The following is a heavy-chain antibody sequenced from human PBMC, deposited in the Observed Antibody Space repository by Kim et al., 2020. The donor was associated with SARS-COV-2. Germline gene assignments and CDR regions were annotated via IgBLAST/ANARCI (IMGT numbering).Heavy chain of an antibody. CDR3: ARDHSRRYYDSSGFLPLN. D-gene: IGHD3-22*01. CDR1: GFTFSSYS. Sequence: GGSLRLSCAASGFTFSSYSMKWVRQAPGKGLEWVSYISSSSSTIYYADSVKGRFTISRDNAKNSLYLQMNSLRDEDTAVYYCARDHSRRYYDSSGFLPLNWGQGTLVTVSS. CDR2: ISSSSSTI. J-gene: IGHJ4*02. V-gene: IGHV3-48*02.